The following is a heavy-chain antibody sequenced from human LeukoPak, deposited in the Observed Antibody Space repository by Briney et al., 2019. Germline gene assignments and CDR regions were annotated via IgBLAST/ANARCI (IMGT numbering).Heavy chain of an antibody. Sequence: ASVKVSCTASGYTFNSYGISWVRQAQGQGLEWLGWISGYNANTLYSHKFHDRVTMTTDSSTNTAYMELRSLRSDDTALYYCARERIAVAGNKGQVIDHRGQGPLVTVSS. D-gene: IGHD6-19*01. J-gene: IGHJ4*02. V-gene: IGHV1-18*01. CDR2: ISGYNANT. CDR3: ARERIAVAGNKGQVIDH. CDR1: GYTFNSYG.